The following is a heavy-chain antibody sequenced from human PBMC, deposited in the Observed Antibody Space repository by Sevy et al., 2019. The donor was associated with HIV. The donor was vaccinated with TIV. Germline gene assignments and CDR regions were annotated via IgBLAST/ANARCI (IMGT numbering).Heavy chain of an antibody. CDR1: GYIFTNFW. J-gene: IGHJ2*01. D-gene: IGHD1-1*01. CDR2: VNPSDSDT. CDR3: ARLSPEGTYFLRESYWYFDL. V-gene: IGHV5-51*01. Sequence: GESLKISCKASGYIFTNFWIAWVRQMPGRGLESLGIVNPSDSDTRFNPPFQGQVTISADKSTNTAYLHLKASDSAIYYCARLSPEGTYFLRESYWYFDLWGRGTLVTVSS.